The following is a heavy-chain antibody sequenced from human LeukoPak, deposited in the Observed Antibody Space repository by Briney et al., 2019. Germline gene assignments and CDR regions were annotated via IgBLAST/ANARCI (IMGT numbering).Heavy chain of an antibody. Sequence: PSETLSLTCAVYGGSFSGYYWSWIRQPPGKGLEWIGEINHSGSTNYNPSLKSRVTISVDTSKNQFSLKLSSVTAADTAVYYCARHLTPTDNGRRLDYWGQGTLVTVSS. J-gene: IGHJ4*02. CDR3: ARHLTPTDNGRRLDY. D-gene: IGHD1-1*01. CDR2: INHSGST. CDR1: GGSFSGYY. V-gene: IGHV4-34*01.